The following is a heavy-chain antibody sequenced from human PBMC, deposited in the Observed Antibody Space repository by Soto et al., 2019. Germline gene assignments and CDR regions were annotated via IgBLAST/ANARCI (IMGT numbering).Heavy chain of an antibody. V-gene: IGHV3-7*01. CDR1: GFTFSSYW. Sequence: GGSLRLSCAASGFTFSSYWMSWVRQAPGKGLEWVANIKQDGSEKYYVDSVKGRFNISRDNAKNSLYLQLNSLRAEDTAVYYCARDPSGDYDFWSGNNWFDPWGQGTLVTVSS. J-gene: IGHJ5*02. CDR3: ARDPSGDYDFWSGNNWFDP. CDR2: IKQDGSEK. D-gene: IGHD3-3*01.